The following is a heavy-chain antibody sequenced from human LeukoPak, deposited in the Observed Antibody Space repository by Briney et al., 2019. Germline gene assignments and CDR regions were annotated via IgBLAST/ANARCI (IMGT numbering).Heavy chain of an antibody. CDR3: ASPLRVQLLYY. V-gene: IGHV4-31*03. CDR1: GGSSSSGGYY. CDR2: IYYSGST. D-gene: IGHD1-1*01. J-gene: IGHJ4*02. Sequence: SQTLSLTCTVSGGSSSSGGYYWSWIRQHPGKGLEWIGYIYYSGSTYYNPSLKSRVTISVDTSKKLISLKLNSVTAADTAVYYCASPLRVQLLYYWGQGTLVTVSS.